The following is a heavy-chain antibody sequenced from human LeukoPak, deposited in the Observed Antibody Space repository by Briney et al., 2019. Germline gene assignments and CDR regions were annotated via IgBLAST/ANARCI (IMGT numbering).Heavy chain of an antibody. D-gene: IGHD3-10*01. CDR1: GFTFSSYA. Sequence: GRSLRLSCAASGFTFSSYAMHWVRQAPGKGLEWVAVISYDGSNKYYADSVKGRFTISRDNSKNTLYLQMNSLRAEDTAVYYCARSPLLITMVRGLLDYWGQGTLVTVSS. V-gene: IGHV3-30*04. J-gene: IGHJ4*02. CDR3: ARSPLLITMVRGLLDY. CDR2: ISYDGSNK.